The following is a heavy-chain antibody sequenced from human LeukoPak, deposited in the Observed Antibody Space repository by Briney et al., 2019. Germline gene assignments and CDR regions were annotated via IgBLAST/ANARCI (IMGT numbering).Heavy chain of an antibody. CDR1: GFTFSSYS. CDR2: ISSCSSYI. D-gene: IGHD3-10*01. V-gene: IGHV3-21*01. J-gene: IGHJ4*02. CDR3: ARDARTLWFGEGYYFDY. Sequence: GGSLRLSCAASGFTFSSYSMNWVRQAPGKGLEWVSSISSCSSYIYYADSVKGRFTISRDNAKNSLYLQMNSLRAEDTAVYYCARDARTLWFGEGYYFDYWGQGTLVTVSS.